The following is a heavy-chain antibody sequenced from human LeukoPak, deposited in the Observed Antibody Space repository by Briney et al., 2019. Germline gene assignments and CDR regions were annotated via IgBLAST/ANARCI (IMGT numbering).Heavy chain of an antibody. Sequence: SETLSLTCTVSGGSISSYYWSWIRQPPGKGLEWIGYIYYSGSTNYNPSLKSRVTISVDTSKNQFSLKLSSVTAADTAVYYCARHGAPDYDTLTGYYTAPFDIWGQGTMVTVSS. V-gene: IGHV4-59*08. CDR3: ARHGAPDYDTLTGYYTAPFDI. CDR1: GGSISSYY. J-gene: IGHJ3*02. CDR2: IYYSGST. D-gene: IGHD3-9*01.